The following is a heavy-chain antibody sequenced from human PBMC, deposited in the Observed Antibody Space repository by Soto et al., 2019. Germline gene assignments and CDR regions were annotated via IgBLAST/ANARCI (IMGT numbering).Heavy chain of an antibody. Sequence: QVQVVQSGAEVKKPGSSVKVSCKASGGTFSSYTISWVRQAPGQGLGWMGRIIPILGIANYAQKFQGRVTITADKSTSTAYMELSSLRSEDTAVYYCARSPDYGDYLLPFDPWGQGTLVTVSS. V-gene: IGHV1-69*02. CDR2: IIPILGIA. D-gene: IGHD4-17*01. CDR1: GGTFSSYT. CDR3: ARSPDYGDYLLPFDP. J-gene: IGHJ5*02.